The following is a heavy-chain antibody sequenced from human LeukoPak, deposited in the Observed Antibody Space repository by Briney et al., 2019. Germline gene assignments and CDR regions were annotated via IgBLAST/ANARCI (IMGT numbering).Heavy chain of an antibody. D-gene: IGHD3-16*01. CDR1: GGTFSSYA. CDR2: INPNSGGT. CDR3: ARLRLGELAEFDY. V-gene: IGHV1-2*02. Sequence: ASVKVSCKASGGTFSSYAISWVRQAPGQGLEWMGWINPNSGGTNYAQKFQGRVTMTRDTSISTAYMELSRLRSDDTAVYYCARLRLGELAEFDYWGQGTLVTVSS. J-gene: IGHJ4*02.